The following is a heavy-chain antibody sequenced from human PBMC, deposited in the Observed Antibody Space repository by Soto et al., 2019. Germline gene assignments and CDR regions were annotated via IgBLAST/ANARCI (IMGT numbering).Heavy chain of an antibody. CDR1: GDSISTADYY. CDR3: ARGIYSTSSFFDS. Sequence: SETLSLTCTVSGDSISTADYYWNWIRQPPEKGLEWIGYIYYSGNTYYIPSLKSRVTISVDTSKNQISLKLNSVTAADTAVYYCARGIYSTSSFFDSWGQGTLVTVSS. D-gene: IGHD6-6*01. J-gene: IGHJ4*02. V-gene: IGHV4-30-4*01. CDR2: IYYSGNT.